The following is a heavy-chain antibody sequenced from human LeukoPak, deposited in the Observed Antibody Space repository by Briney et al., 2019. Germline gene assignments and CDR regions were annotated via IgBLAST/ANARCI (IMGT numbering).Heavy chain of an antibody. Sequence: GGSLRLSCTGSGFTFTYSSMNWVRQAPGKGLEWVSYISGSGITINYADSVKGRFTISRDNAKNSLYLQMNSLRAEDTAVYYCARDQYRGSGSYYSYFDYWGQGTLVTVSS. CDR3: ARDQYRGSGSYYSYFDY. CDR2: ISGSGITI. D-gene: IGHD3-10*01. V-gene: IGHV3-48*04. CDR1: GFTFTYSS. J-gene: IGHJ4*02.